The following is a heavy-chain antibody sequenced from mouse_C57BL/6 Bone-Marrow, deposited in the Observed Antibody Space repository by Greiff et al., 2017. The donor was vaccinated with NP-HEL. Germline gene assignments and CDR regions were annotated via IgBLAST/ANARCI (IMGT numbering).Heavy chain of an antibody. CDR3: ARYCNYVSAMDY. J-gene: IGHJ4*01. Sequence: QVQLKESGAELVRPGTSVKMSCKASGYTFTNYWIGWAKQRPGHGLEWIGDIYPGGGYTNSNEKFKGKATLTADKSSSTAYMQFSSLTSEDSAIYYCARYCNYVSAMDYWGQGTSVTVSS. CDR2: IYPGGGYT. CDR1: GYTFTNYW. D-gene: IGHD2-1*01. V-gene: IGHV1-63*01.